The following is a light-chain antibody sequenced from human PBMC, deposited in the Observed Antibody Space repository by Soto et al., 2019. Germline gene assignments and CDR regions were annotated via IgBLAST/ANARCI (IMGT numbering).Light chain of an antibody. CDR2: EGT. CDR3: CSFAGSSTYV. CDR1: SRDVGSYNL. J-gene: IGLJ1*01. Sequence: QPASVSGSPGQSITISCTGTSRDVGSYNLVSWYQQHPGNAPKLIIYEGTKRPSGVSYRFSGSKSGNTASLTISGLQEEDEGDYHCCSFAGSSTYVFGTGTKLTVL. V-gene: IGLV2-23*01.